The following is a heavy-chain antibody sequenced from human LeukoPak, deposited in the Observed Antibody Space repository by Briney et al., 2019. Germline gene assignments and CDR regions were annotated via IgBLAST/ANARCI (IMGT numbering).Heavy chain of an antibody. V-gene: IGHV3-30*02. D-gene: IGHD6-19*01. Sequence: PGGSLRLSCAASGFTFSSYGMHWVRQAPGKGLEWVAFIRYDGSNKYYADSVKGRFTISRDNSKNTLYLQMNSLRAEDTAVYYCAKDSTDSSGWYYFDYWGQGTLVTVSS. CDR3: AKDSTDSSGWYYFDY. J-gene: IGHJ4*02. CDR2: IRYDGSNK. CDR1: GFTFSSYG.